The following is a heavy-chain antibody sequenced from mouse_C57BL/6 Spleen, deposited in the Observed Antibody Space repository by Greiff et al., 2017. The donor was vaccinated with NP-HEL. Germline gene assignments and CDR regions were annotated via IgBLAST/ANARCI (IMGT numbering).Heavy chain of an antibody. D-gene: IGHD4-1*01. CDR2: IDPSDSYT. V-gene: IGHV1-69*01. CDR3: ARAGTGYAMDY. Sequence: QVQLQQPGAELVMPGASVKLSCKASGYTFTSYWLHWVKQRPGQGLEWIGEIDPSDSYTNYTQKFTGQSTLTVDKSSSTAYMQLSSLTSEDSAVYYCARAGTGYAMDYWGQGTSVTVSS. CDR1: GYTFTSYW. J-gene: IGHJ4*01.